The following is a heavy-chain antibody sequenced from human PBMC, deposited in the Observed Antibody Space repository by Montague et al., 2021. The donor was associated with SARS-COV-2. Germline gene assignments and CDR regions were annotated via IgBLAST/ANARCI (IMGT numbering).Heavy chain of an antibody. J-gene: IGHJ4*02. V-gene: IGHV4-34*01. CDR1: GGSFGDDN. D-gene: IGHD3-22*01. CDR3: ARGHLSVSMIVVVFTSASYCFDY. CDR2: MKQSGST. Sequence: SETLSLTCGVYGGSFGDDNWCWIRQPPGQGLELIGDMKQSGSTNYNPTLKSRVTISVDTSRNQFSLKLTSVAAADTAVYFCARGHLSVSMIVVVFTSASYCFDYWGQGALVTVSS.